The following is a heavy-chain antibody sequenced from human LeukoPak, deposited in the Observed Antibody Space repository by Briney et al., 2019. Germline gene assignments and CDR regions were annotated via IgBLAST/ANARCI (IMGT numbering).Heavy chain of an antibody. V-gene: IGHV4-59*08. CDR1: GGSIRTYS. J-gene: IGHJ4*02. Sequence: PSETLSHTCIVSGGSIRTYSWNWIRQSPGKGLEWVGYISHSGTTSYSSSLKSRVTISVDTSKNQLSLKLTSVTAADTAVYYCARWDDSAWAFGNWGPGTLVTVSS. CDR3: ARWDDSAWAFGN. CDR2: ISHSGTT. D-gene: IGHD6-19*01.